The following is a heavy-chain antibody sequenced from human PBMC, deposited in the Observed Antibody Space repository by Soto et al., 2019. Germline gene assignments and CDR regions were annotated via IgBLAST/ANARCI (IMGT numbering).Heavy chain of an antibody. V-gene: IGHV3-53*04. CDR2: IYSGGST. Sequence: EVQLVESVGGLVQPGGSLTLSCTASGFTVSSNYMSWVRQAPGKGLEWVSVIYSGGSTYYADSVKARFTISRHNSQNTLYLQMNSLRAEDTAVYYCASDKLARRQTYYYCYMDVWGKGTTAAVSS. D-gene: IGHD1-1*01. CDR3: ASDKLARRQTYYYCYMDV. CDR1: GFTVSSNY. J-gene: IGHJ6*03.